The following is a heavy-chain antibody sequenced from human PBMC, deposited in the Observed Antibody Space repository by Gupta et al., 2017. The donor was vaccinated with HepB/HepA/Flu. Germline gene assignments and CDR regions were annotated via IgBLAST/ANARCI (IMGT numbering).Heavy chain of an antibody. J-gene: IGHJ6*03. CDR2: IWSDGSSE. CDR3: ARVFDTYYMDV. Sequence: QVQLVESGGGAFQPVRSLRLSCAAYGFSFRPYGMHWVRQVPGEGLEWVALIWSDGSSEYYADSLRGRFTISRDNSKNTLYLEMNSLRAEDTALYYGARVFDTYYMDVWGKGTTVTVSS. V-gene: IGHV3-33*01. CDR1: GFSFRPYG.